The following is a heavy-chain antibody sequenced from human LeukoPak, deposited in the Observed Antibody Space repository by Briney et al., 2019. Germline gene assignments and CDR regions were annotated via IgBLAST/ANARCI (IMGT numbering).Heavy chain of an antibody. J-gene: IGHJ4*02. V-gene: IGHV1-8*02. D-gene: IGHD6-13*01. CDR2: MNPNSGNT. CDR1: GYTFTSYG. CDR3: ATNVAAAGFLDY. Sequence: ASVKVSCKASGYTFTSYGISWARQATGQGLEWMGWMNPNSGNTGYAQKFQGRVTMTRNTSISTAYMELSSLRSEDTAVYYCATNVAAAGFLDYWGQGTLVTVSS.